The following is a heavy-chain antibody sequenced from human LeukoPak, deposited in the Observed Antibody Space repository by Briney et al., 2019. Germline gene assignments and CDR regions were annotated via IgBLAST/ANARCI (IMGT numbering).Heavy chain of an antibody. Sequence: ASVKVSCKASGYTFTSYGISWVRQAPGQGLEWMGWISAYNGNTNYAQKFQGRVTITADKSTSTAYMELSSLRSVDTAVYYCARGTVTDFFDYWGQGTLVTVSS. CDR2: ISAYNGNT. J-gene: IGHJ4*02. CDR1: GYTFTSYG. V-gene: IGHV1-18*01. CDR3: ARGTVTDFFDY. D-gene: IGHD2-21*02.